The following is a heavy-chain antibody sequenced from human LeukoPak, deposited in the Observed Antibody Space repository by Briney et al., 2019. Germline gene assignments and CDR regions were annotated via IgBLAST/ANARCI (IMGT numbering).Heavy chain of an antibody. CDR3: ARVRERYPRGAFDI. D-gene: IGHD1-26*01. Sequence: GGSLRLSCAASGFTFSSYWMSWVRQAPGKGLEWVANIKQDGSEKYYVDSVKGRFTISRDNAKNSLYLQMNSLRAEDTAVYYCARVRERYPRGAFDIWGQGTMVTVSS. V-gene: IGHV3-7*01. CDR1: GFTFSSYW. J-gene: IGHJ3*02. CDR2: IKQDGSEK.